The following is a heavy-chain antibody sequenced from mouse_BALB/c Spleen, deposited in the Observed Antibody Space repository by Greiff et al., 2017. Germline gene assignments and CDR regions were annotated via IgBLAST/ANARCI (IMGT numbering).Heavy chain of an antibody. D-gene: IGHD1-1*01. CDR2: INPYNDGT. CDR3: ASPYGSSYHYAMDY. V-gene: IGHV1-14*01. J-gene: IGHJ4*01. Sequence: LVESGPELVKPGASVKMSCKASGYTFTSYVMHWVKQKPGQGLEWIGYINPYNDGTKYNEKFKGKATLTSDKSSSTAYMELSSLTSEDSAVYYCASPYGSSYHYAMDYWGQGTSVTVSS. CDR1: GYTFTSYV.